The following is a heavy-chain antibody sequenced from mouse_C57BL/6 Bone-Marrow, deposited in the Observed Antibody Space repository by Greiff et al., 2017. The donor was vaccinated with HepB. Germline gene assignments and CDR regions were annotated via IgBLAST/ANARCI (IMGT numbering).Heavy chain of an antibody. V-gene: IGHV1-69*01. CDR3: AREGTTVAMDY. CDR2: IDPSDSYT. CDR1: GYTFTSYW. J-gene: IGHJ4*01. D-gene: IGHD1-1*01. Sequence: QVQLQQPGAELVMPGASVKLSCKASGYTFTSYWMHWVKQRPGQGLEWIGEIDPSDSYTNYNQKFKGKSTLTVDKSSSTAYMQLSSLTSEDSAVYYCAREGTTVAMDYWGQGTSVTVSS.